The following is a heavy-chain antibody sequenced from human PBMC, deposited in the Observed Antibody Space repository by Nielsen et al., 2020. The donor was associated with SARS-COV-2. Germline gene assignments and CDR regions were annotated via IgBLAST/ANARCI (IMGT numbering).Heavy chain of an antibody. Sequence: ASVKVSCKASGYTFTSYGISWVRQAPGQGLAWMGWINAYNGNTNYAQKFQGRVTITRDTSASTAYMDLSSLRSEDTAVYYCAREVPNSDFWSDLGERPAFDSWGQGTLVTVSS. V-gene: IGHV1-18*01. CDR2: INAYNGNT. CDR3: AREVPNSDFWSDLGERPAFDS. J-gene: IGHJ4*02. D-gene: IGHD3-3*01. CDR1: GYTFTSYG.